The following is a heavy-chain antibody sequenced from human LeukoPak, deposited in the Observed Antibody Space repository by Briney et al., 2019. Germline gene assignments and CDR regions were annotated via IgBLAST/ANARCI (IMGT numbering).Heavy chain of an antibody. J-gene: IGHJ4*01. CDR1: GFTFSSYW. CDR3: ARDPPYCDMLTGYYTLSYMDY. V-gene: IGHV3-7*01. CDR2: IKQDGSEK. Sequence: PGGSLRLSCAASGFTFSSYWMSWVRQAPGKGLEWVANIKQDGSEKYYVDPVKGRFTISRDNAKNSLYLQMNSLRAEDTAVYYCARDPPYCDMLTGYYTLSYMDYWGQGTLVTVSS. D-gene: IGHD3-9*01.